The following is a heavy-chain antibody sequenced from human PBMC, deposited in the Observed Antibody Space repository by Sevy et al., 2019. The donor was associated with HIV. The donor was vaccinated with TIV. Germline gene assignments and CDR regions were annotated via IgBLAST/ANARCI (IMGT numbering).Heavy chain of an antibody. CDR2: INPKSGAT. CDR1: GYTFSDSGYY. Sequence: ASVKVSCKASGYTFSDSGYYVHWVRQAPGQGLEWMGWINPKSGATNYTQKFQGRVTMTRDTSVSTANMELTRLTSDDTAVYYCARESYDFWTGPVDYDYGMDVWGQGTTVTVSS. J-gene: IGHJ6*02. D-gene: IGHD3-3*01. V-gene: IGHV1-2*02. CDR3: ARESYDFWTGPVDYDYGMDV.